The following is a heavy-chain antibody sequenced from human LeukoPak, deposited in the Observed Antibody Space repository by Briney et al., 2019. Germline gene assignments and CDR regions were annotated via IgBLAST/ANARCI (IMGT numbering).Heavy chain of an antibody. J-gene: IGHJ5*02. V-gene: IGHV1-18*01. CDR3: ASNRDAYSTSWFDP. CDR2: ISAYNGNT. Sequence: ASVKVSCKASGYTFTSYGISWVRQAPGQGLEWMGWISAYNGNTNYAQKLQGRVTMTTDTSTSTAYMELRSLRSDDTAVYYCASNRDAYSTSWFDPWGQGTLVTVSS. CDR1: GYTFTSYG. D-gene: IGHD4-11*01.